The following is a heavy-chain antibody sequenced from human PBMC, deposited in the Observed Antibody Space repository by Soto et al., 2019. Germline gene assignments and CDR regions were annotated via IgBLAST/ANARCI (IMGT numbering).Heavy chain of an antibody. V-gene: IGHV3-74*01. J-gene: IGHJ3*01. CDR2: IKNDGSSA. CDR1: GFTFSNYW. D-gene: IGHD2-2*01. Sequence: EVQLVESGGGLVQPGGSLRLSCAASGFTFSNYWLHWVRHVPGKGLVWVSRIKNDGSSAIYADSVKGRVTISRDNAKNTLYLQTNSLRTEDTAMYYCAREWIVPGNALDFWGQGIMVTVSS. CDR3: AREWIVPGNALDF.